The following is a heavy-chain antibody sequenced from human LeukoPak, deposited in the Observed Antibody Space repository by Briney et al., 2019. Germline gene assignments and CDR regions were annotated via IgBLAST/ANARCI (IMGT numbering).Heavy chain of an antibody. V-gene: IGHV3-21*01. D-gene: IGHD3-22*01. Sequence: GGSLRLSCAGSGFTFSNYNMNWVRQTPGKGLEWVSSISSGSSSIYYADSVKGRFTISRDNAKNSLYLQMNSLRAEDTAVYYCARFPHYYDSSGYYHNWFDPWGQGTLVTVSS. J-gene: IGHJ5*02. CDR3: ARFPHYYDSSGYYHNWFDP. CDR1: GFTFSNYN. CDR2: ISSGSSSI.